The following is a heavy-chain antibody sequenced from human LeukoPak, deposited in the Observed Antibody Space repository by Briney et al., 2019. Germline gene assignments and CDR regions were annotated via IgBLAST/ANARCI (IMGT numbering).Heavy chain of an antibody. J-gene: IGHJ4*02. V-gene: IGHV3-74*01. CDR3: ATKQWLAPPPDS. CDR2: INTDGTVT. CDR1: GFTFSKYW. D-gene: IGHD6-19*01. Sequence: GGSLRLSCAASGFTFSKYWMLWVRQAPGKGLESASRINTDGTVTTYADSVKGRFTVSRDNADNTMFLQMNSVRDENTAVYYCATKQWLAPPPDSWGQGTPVTVSS.